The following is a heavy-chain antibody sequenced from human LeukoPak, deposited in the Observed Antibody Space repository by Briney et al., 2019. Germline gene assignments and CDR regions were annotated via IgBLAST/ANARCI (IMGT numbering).Heavy chain of an antibody. J-gene: IGHJ4*02. Sequence: PSETLSLTCTVSGGSISSSSYYWGWIRQPPGKGLEWIGSIYYSGSTYYNPSLKSRVTISVDTSKNQFSLKLSSVTAADTAVYYCARQVLTQWLVRLPNYFDYWGQGTLVTVSS. CDR1: GGSISSSSYY. D-gene: IGHD6-19*01. CDR2: IYYSGST. CDR3: ARQVLTQWLVRLPNYFDY. V-gene: IGHV4-39*01.